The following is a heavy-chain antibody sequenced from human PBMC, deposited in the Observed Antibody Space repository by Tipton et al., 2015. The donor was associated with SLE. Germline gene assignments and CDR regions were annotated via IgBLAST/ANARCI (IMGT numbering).Heavy chain of an antibody. CDR2: LNHSGRI. CDR1: GKSLIAHY. J-gene: IGHJ4*02. Sequence: TLSLTCTVYGKSLIAHYLVLIRQPPGKRLEWLGDLNHSGRIDYNPSLMSRITLSLDTSKNQFYLRVDSVTAADTAVYYCARGGRSYYAYSGQGMLVTVSS. D-gene: IGHD1-26*01. CDR3: ARGGRSYYAY. V-gene: IGHV4-34*10.